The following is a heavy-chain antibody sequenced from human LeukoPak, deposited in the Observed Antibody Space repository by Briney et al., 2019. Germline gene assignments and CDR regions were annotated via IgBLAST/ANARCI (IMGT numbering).Heavy chain of an antibody. J-gene: IGHJ3*02. Sequence: PGGSLRLSCAASGFTFSSYEMNWVRQAPGRGLEWVSYISSGRTIYYADSVKGRFTISRDNAKNSLYLQMNSLRAEDTAVYYRARLYSSSSGKAFDIWGQGTMVTVSS. CDR1: GFTFSSYE. CDR3: ARLYSSSSGKAFDI. V-gene: IGHV3-48*03. CDR2: ISSGRTI. D-gene: IGHD6-6*01.